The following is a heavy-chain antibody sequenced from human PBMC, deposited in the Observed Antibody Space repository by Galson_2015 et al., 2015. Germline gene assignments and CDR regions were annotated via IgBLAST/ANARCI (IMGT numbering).Heavy chain of an antibody. V-gene: IGHV3-7*03. Sequence: SLRLSCAASGFNFRTYFLTWVRQAPGKGLEWVANIRQDGSEKFYVDSVRGRFTISRDNAKNSVYLQMNSLRVEDTAVYYCARDFFRGRSDVWGQGTTVIVSS. J-gene: IGHJ6*02. D-gene: IGHD1-26*01. CDR1: GFNFRTYF. CDR3: ARDFFRGRSDV. CDR2: IRQDGSEK.